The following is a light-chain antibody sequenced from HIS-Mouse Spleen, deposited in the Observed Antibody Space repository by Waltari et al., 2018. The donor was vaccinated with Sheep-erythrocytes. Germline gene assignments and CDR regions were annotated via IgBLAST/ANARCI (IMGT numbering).Light chain of an antibody. CDR1: SLRSYY. J-gene: IGLJ3*02. V-gene: IGLV3-19*01. CDR3: NSRDSSGNHLEV. CDR2: GKN. Sequence: SSELTQDPAVSVALGQTVRITCQGDSLRSYYASWYQQKPGQAPVLVIYGKNNRPSGLPDRFPGSSSGNTASLTITGAQAEDEADYYCNSRDSSGNHLEVFGGGTKLTVL.